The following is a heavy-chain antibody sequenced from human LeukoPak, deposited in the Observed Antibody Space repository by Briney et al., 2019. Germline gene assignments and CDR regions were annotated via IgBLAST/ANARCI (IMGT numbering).Heavy chain of an antibody. J-gene: IGHJ4*02. V-gene: IGHV3-33*08. Sequence: GGSLRLSCAASGFTFSSYGMSWVRRAPGKGLEWVAVIWYDGSNKYYADSVKGRFTISRDNSKNTLYLQMNSLRAEDTAVYYCARETDYFDYWGQGTLVTVSS. CDR2: IWYDGSNK. CDR1: GFTFSSYG. CDR3: ARETDYFDY.